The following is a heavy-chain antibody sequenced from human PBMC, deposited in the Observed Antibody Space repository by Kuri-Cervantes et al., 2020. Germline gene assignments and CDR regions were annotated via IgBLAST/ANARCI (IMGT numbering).Heavy chain of an antibody. D-gene: IGHD1-1*01. J-gene: IGHJ4*02. CDR3: ATWTFLPPTPHDY. CDR2: ISYDGSNK. Sequence: LSLTCAASGFTFSSYGMHWVRQAPGKGLEWVAVISYDGSNKYYADSVKGRFTISRDNSKNTLYLQMNSLRAEDTAVYYCATWTFLPPTPHDYWGQGTLVTVSS. V-gene: IGHV3-30*03. CDR1: GFTFSSYG.